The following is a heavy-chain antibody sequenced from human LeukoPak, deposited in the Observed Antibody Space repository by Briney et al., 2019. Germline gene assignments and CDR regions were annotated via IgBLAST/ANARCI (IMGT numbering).Heavy chain of an antibody. V-gene: IGHV4-59*12. J-gene: IGHJ4*02. CDR2: IYYSGST. CDR3: ARVRFYYHDSTGYYPDY. D-gene: IGHD3-22*01. Sequence: PSETLSLTCTVSGGSISSYYWSWIRQPPGKGLEWVGYIYYSGSTNYNPSLKSRVTISVDTSKNQFSLELSSVTAADTAVYFCARVRFYYHDSTGYYPDYWGQGTLVTVSS. CDR1: GGSISSYY.